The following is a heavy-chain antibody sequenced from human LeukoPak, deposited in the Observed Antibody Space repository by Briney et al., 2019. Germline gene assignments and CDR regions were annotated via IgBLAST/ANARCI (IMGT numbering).Heavy chain of an antibody. CDR3: ARGRLPAGTANWFDP. V-gene: IGHV3-48*02. CDR1: GFTFSGYG. CDR2: ISGTGTTI. Sequence: PGGSLRLSCAASGFTFSGYGMNWVRQAPGKGLEWVSYISGTGTTIYYADSVKGRFTMSRDNAKNSLYLQMNSLRDEDTAVYYCARGRLPAGTANWFDPWGQGTLVIVSA. J-gene: IGHJ5*02. D-gene: IGHD2-2*01.